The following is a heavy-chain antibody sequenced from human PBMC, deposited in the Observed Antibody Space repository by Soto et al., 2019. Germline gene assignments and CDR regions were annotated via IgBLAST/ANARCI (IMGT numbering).Heavy chain of an antibody. CDR3: ARERPTTYYYDSSGYPHQAY. CDR1: GYTFTSYY. D-gene: IGHD3-22*01. J-gene: IGHJ4*02. Sequence: QVQLVQSGAEVKKPGASVKVSCKASGYTFTSYYMHWVRQAPGQGLEWMGIINPSGGSTSYAQKFQGRVIMPRDMSTSTVYMELSSLRSEDTAVYYCARERPTTYYYDSSGYPHQAYCGQGTLVTVSS. CDR2: INPSGGST. V-gene: IGHV1-46*01.